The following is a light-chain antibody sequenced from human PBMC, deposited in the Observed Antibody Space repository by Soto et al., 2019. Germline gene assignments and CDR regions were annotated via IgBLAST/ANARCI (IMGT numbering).Light chain of an antibody. Sequence: QSVLTQPASVSGSPGQSITISCTGSNSDVGGYNYVSWYQQHPGRAPKVMIFEVSKRPSGVPDRFSGSKSGNTASLTVSGLQAEDEADYYCSSFAGISTVFGTGTKVTVL. CDR3: SSFAGISTV. CDR2: EVS. V-gene: IGLV2-8*01. CDR1: NSDVGGYNY. J-gene: IGLJ1*01.